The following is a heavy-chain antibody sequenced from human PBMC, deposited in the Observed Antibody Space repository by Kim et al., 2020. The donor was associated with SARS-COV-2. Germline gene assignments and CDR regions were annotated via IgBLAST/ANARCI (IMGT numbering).Heavy chain of an antibody. CDR3: ARSPYSSSWFDP. CDR1: GFTFSDYY. V-gene: IGHV3-11*06. Sequence: GGSLRLSCAASGFTFSDYYMSWIRQAPGKGLEWVSYISSSSSYTNYADSVKGRFTISRDNAKNSLYLQMNSLRAEDTAVYYCARSPYSSSWFDPWGQGTLVTVSS. D-gene: IGHD6-13*01. CDR2: ISSSSSYT. J-gene: IGHJ5*02.